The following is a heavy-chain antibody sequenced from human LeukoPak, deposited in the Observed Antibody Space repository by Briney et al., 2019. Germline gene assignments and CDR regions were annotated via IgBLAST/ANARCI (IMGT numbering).Heavy chain of an antibody. CDR3: ARGTWFGELFYYFDY. Sequence: ASVKVSCKASGGTFSSYAISWVRQAPGQGLEWMGGIIPIFGTANYAQKFQGRVTITADKSTSTAYMELSSLRSEDTAVYYCARGTWFGELFYYFDYWGQGTLVTVSS. D-gene: IGHD3-10*01. CDR1: GGTFSSYA. V-gene: IGHV1-69*06. CDR2: IIPIFGTA. J-gene: IGHJ4*02.